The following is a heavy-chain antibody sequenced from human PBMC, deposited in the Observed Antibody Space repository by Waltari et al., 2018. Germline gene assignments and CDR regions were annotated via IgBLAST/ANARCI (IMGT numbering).Heavy chain of an antibody. Sequence: QVQLVQSGAEVKKPGSSVKVSCKASGGTFSSYAISWVRQAPGQGLEWMGGVIPNFGTANYAQKFQGRVTITADKSTSTAYMELSSLRSEDTAVYYCARTYTYYYDSSGYYDYWGQGTLVTVSS. J-gene: IGHJ4*02. D-gene: IGHD3-22*01. V-gene: IGHV1-69*14. CDR1: GGTFSSYA. CDR3: ARTYTYYYDSSGYYDY. CDR2: VIPNFGTA.